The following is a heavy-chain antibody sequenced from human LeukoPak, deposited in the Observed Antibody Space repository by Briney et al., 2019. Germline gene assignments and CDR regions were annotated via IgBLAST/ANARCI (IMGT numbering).Heavy chain of an antibody. CDR1: GYTLTELS. CDR3: AKDKGSSRRNANFHH. Sequence: ASVKVSCKVSGYTLTELSMHWVRQAPGKGLEWMGGFDPEDGETIYAQKFQGRVTMTEDTSTDTAYMELNSLRAEDTALYYCAKDKGSSRRNANFHHWGQGTLVTVSS. V-gene: IGHV1-24*01. CDR2: FDPEDGET. D-gene: IGHD6-13*01. J-gene: IGHJ1*01.